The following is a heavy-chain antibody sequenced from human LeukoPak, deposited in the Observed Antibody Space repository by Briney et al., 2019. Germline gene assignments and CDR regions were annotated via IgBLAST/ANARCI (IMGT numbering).Heavy chain of an antibody. CDR1: GGSISSGGYY. D-gene: IGHD3-10*01. CDR3: ARGRMVRGVAFDY. Sequence: SSETLSLTCTVSGGSISSGGYYWSWIRQHPGKGLEWIGYIYYSGSTNYNPSLKSRVTISVDTSKNQFSLKLSSVTAADTAVYYCARGRMVRGVAFDYWGQGTLVTVSS. J-gene: IGHJ4*02. V-gene: IGHV4-61*08. CDR2: IYYSGST.